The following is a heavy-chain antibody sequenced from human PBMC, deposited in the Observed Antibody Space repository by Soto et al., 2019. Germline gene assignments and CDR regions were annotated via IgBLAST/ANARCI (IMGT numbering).Heavy chain of an antibody. CDR2: ILVGGST. CDR1: GFICTSYD. Sequence: GGSLRLSCAASGFICTSYDMSWVRQVPGKGLEWVSTILVGGSTYYADSVKGRFTISRDRSKNTVFLQMNSLTAGDTAVYYCARDRGYDAHDYYYNAMDVWGQGTTVTVSS. J-gene: IGHJ6*02. CDR3: ARDRGYDAHDYYYNAMDV. D-gene: IGHD3-10*01. V-gene: IGHV3-23*01.